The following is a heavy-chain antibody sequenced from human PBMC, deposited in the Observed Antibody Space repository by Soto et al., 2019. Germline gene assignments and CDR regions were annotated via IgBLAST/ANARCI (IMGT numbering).Heavy chain of an antibody. V-gene: IGHV3-23*01. J-gene: IGHJ5*02. Sequence: GGSLRLPYAPSRFGFITHALSWLRQAPGQQLEWLSSITNTGITTHYADSVKGRFTISRQNSRNTLHLQINNLRVYDKADYYLAKGFNYGDTKHIDLLGQGILVTVSS. CDR1: RFGFITHA. D-gene: IGHD4-17*01. CDR3: AKGFNYGDTKHIDL. CDR2: ITNTGITT.